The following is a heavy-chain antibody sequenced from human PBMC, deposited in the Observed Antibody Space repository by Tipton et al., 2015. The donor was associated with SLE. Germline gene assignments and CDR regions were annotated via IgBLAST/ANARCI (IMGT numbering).Heavy chain of an antibody. CDR1: GASIGDYY. V-gene: IGHV4-59*08. Sequence: LRLSCTVSGASIGDYYWSWIRQPPGKGLEWIGFIYYTGSTYYNPSLKSRVTISLDSSKDQISLMVTSVTAADTAIYYCASSAYSSRWFQYGMDVWGQGTTVTVSS. CDR2: IYYTGST. J-gene: IGHJ6*02. D-gene: IGHD6-13*01. CDR3: ASSAYSSRWFQYGMDV.